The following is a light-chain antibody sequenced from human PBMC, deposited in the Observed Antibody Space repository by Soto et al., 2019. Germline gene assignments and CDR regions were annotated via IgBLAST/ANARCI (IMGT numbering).Light chain of an antibody. CDR2: EGS. V-gene: IGLV2-14*02. J-gene: IGLJ1*01. Sequence: QSALTQPASVSGSPGQSITISCTGTSSDVGSYNLVSWYQQHPGKAPKLMIYEGSKRPSGVSNRISGSKSGNTASLTISGLQAEDEADYYCSSYTSSGLYVFGTGTKLTVL. CDR1: SSDVGSYNL. CDR3: SSYTSSGLYV.